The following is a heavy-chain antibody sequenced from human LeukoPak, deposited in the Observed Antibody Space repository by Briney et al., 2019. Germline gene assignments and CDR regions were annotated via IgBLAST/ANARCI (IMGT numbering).Heavy chain of an antibody. Sequence: AGGSLRLSCAASGFTFSSYSMNWVRQAPGKGLEWVASIRQDGSEKTYVDSVKGRFTISRDNTKNSLSLQVNSLRVEDTAVYYCARDGTAAGLYFDLWGQGTLVTVSS. V-gene: IGHV3-7*01. J-gene: IGHJ4*01. CDR3: ARDGTAAGLYFDL. CDR2: IRQDGSEK. D-gene: IGHD6-13*01. CDR1: GFTFSSYS.